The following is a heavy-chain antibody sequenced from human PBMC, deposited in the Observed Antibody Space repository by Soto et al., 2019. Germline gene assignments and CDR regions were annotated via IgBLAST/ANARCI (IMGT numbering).Heavy chain of an antibody. J-gene: IGHJ6*03. CDR1: GFTFSSYG. CDR2: IWYDGSNK. V-gene: IGHV3-33*01. Sequence: QVQLVESGGGVVQPGRSLRLSCAASGFTFSSYGMHWVRQAPGKGLEWVAVIWYDGSNKYYADSVKGRFTISRDNSKNTLYLQMNSLRAEDTAVYYCARDKIGVFIMSYYYYYMDVWGKGTTVTVSS. CDR3: ARDKIGVFIMSYYYYYMDV. D-gene: IGHD3-3*01.